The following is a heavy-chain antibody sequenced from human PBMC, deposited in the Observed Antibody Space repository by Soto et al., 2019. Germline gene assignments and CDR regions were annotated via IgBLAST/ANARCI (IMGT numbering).Heavy chain of an antibody. J-gene: IGHJ4*02. Sequence: EVQLLESGGGLVQPGGSLRLSCAASGFTFSSYAMSWVRQAPGKGLEWVSAISGSGDSTYDADSVKGRFTISRDNSKNPLYLQMNSLRAEDTAVYYCAKGIYSYGYNSFDYWSQGTLVTVSS. D-gene: IGHD5-18*01. V-gene: IGHV3-23*01. CDR2: ISGSGDST. CDR1: GFTFSSYA. CDR3: AKGIYSYGYNSFDY.